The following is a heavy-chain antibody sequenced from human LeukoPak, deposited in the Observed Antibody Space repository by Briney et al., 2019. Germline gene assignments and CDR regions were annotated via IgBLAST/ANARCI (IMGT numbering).Heavy chain of an antibody. CDR2: VSGSGTGT. CDR1: GFTFSSFA. V-gene: IGHV3-23*01. D-gene: IGHD3-22*01. Sequence: PGGSLRLSCAASGFTFSSFAMSWARQAPGEGLEWVSAVSGSGTGTHYAVSVRGRFTISRDNSKNILYLEMTNLRVDDTAVYYCAKGLSSGRMYYFDHWGQGTLVTVSS. J-gene: IGHJ4*02. CDR3: AKGLSSGRMYYFDH.